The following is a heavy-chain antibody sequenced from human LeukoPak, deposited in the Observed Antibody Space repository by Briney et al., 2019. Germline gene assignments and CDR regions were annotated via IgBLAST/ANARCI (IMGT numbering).Heavy chain of an antibody. Sequence: SETLSLTCTVSGGSISSYYWSWIRQPPGKGLEWIGYIYYSGSTNYNHSLKSRVTISVDPSKNQISLKLSSVTAADTAVYYCARGTMVRGVILNYYYYGMDVWGKGTTVTVSS. D-gene: IGHD3-10*01. CDR3: ARGTMVRGVILNYYYYGMDV. CDR2: IYYSGST. V-gene: IGHV4-59*01. CDR1: GGSISSYY. J-gene: IGHJ6*04.